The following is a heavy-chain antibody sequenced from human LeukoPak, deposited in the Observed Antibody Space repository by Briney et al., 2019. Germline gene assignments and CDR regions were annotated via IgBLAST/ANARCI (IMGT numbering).Heavy chain of an antibody. Sequence: PGGSLRLSCAASGFTFSSYSMSWVRQAPGKVLEWVSSISSSSSYIYYADSVKGRFTISRDNAKNSLYLQMNSLRAEDTAVYYCARGGYCSGGSCFVWFDPWGQGTLVTVSS. V-gene: IGHV3-21*01. CDR2: ISSSSSYI. J-gene: IGHJ5*02. D-gene: IGHD2-15*01. CDR1: GFTFSSYS. CDR3: ARGGYCSGGSCFVWFDP.